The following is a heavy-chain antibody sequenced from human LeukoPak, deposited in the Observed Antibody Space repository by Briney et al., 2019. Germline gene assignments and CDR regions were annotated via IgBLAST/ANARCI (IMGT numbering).Heavy chain of an antibody. CDR1: GGSISSYY. Sequence: SETPSLTCTVPGGSISSYYWSWFRQPPGKGLEWFGYIYYSGSTYYNPSLKSRVTISVDTSKNQFSLKLSSVTAADTAVYYCAAYVDTAMAYYFDYWGQGTLVTVSS. J-gene: IGHJ4*02. D-gene: IGHD5-18*01. CDR2: IYYSGST. V-gene: IGHV4-59*06. CDR3: AAYVDTAMAYYFDY.